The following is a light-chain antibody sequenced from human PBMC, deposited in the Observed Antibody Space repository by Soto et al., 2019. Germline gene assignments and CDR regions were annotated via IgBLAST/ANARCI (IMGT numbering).Light chain of an antibody. V-gene: IGKV3-15*01. CDR1: QSVSRD. CDR3: QQYDKWPTWT. CDR2: GAS. Sequence: EILLTQSPATLSLSPGEIATLSCRASQSVSRDLAWYQQKPGQAPRLLIYGASTRAPSIPARFSGSGSGTDFTLTISSLQSEDFAVYYCQQYDKWPTWTFGQGTKVDIK. J-gene: IGKJ1*01.